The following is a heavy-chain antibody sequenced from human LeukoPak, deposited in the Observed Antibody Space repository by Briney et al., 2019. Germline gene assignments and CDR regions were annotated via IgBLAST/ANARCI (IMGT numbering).Heavy chain of an antibody. D-gene: IGHD3-22*01. CDR1: GGSISSSSYY. Sequence: SETLSLTCTVSGGSISSSSYYWGWIRQPPGKGLEWIGEINHSGSTNYNPSLKSRVTISVDTSKNQFSPKLSSVTAADTAVYYCARDRIYYYDSSGYYSDAFDIWGQGTLVTVSS. V-gene: IGHV4-39*07. CDR3: ARDRIYYYDSSGYYSDAFDI. J-gene: IGHJ3*02. CDR2: INHSGST.